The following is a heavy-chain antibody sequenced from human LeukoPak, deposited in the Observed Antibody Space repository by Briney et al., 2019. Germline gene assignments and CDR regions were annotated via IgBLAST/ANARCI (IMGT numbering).Heavy chain of an antibody. CDR3: ARRRDLYSGSYYPFDY. CDR1: GYRFTNYW. J-gene: IGHJ4*02. V-gene: IGHV5-51*01. Sequence: VESLKISCKGSGYRFTNYWIGWVRQMPGKGLEWMGIIYPGDSETRYSPSFQGQVTISADKSISTAYLQWSSLKASDTAMYYCARRRDLYSGSYYPFDYRGQGTLVTVSS. CDR2: IYPGDSET. D-gene: IGHD1-26*01.